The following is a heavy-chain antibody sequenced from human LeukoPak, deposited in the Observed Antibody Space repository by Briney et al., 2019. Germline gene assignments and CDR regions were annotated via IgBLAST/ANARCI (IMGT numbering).Heavy chain of an antibody. CDR3: TRDHPYGDYDRYYFDY. CDR1: RFTFGDYA. J-gene: IGHJ4*02. Sequence: GRSLRLSCTASRFTFGDYALSWFRQAPGKGLEWVGFIRSKAYGGTTEYAASVKGRFTISRDDSKSIAYLQMNSLKTEDTAVYYCTRDHPYGDYDRYYFDYWGQGTLVTVSS. V-gene: IGHV3-49*03. D-gene: IGHD4-17*01. CDR2: IRSKAYGGTT.